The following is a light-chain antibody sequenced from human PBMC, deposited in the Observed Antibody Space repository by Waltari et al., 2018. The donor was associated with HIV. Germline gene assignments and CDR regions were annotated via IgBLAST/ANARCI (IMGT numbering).Light chain of an antibody. Sequence: QSVLTQPPSASGTPGQRVTIPCSGSSSNIGSNYVYWYQQLPGTAPKLLIYRNKQRPAGGPDRFAGTKSGTSASLASSGLRSEDEADYYCAAWEDSLSGRVFGGGTKLTVL. CDR2: RNK. CDR3: AAWEDSLSGRV. CDR1: SSNIGSNY. V-gene: IGLV1-47*01. J-gene: IGLJ3*02.